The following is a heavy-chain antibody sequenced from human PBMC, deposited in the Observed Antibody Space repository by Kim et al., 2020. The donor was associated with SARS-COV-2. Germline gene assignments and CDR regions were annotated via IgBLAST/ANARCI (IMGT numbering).Heavy chain of an antibody. J-gene: IGHJ6*02. Sequence: ASVKVSCKASGYTFTSYYMHWVRQAPGQGLEWMGIINPSGGSTSYAQKFQGRVTMTRDTSTSTVYMELSSLRSEDTAVYYCAREQTGITMIVVVTKSEWGMDVWGQGTTVTVSS. V-gene: IGHV1-46*01. CDR2: INPSGGST. D-gene: IGHD3-22*01. CDR3: AREQTGITMIVVVTKSEWGMDV. CDR1: GYTFTSYY.